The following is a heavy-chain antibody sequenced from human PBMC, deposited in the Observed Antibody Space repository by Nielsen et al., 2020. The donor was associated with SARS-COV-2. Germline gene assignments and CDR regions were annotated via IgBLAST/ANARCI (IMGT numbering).Heavy chain of an antibody. CDR2: ISASGGST. J-gene: IGHJ3*02. Sequence: GESLKISCIASGFTFNIYAMAWVRRTPGRGLQWVSGISASGGSTYYTDSVKGRFAVSRDNSRNTLYLQMHSLRVEDTALYYCAKDDVVRGDALDIWGQGTMVTVSS. CDR1: GFTFNIYA. CDR3: AKDDVVRGDALDI. V-gene: IGHV3-23*01. D-gene: IGHD3-10*01.